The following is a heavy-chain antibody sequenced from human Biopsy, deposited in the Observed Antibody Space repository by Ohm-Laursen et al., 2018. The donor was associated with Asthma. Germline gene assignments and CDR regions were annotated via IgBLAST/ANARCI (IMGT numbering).Heavy chain of an antibody. CDR1: GGSGGYMKSGNYY. J-gene: IGHJ4*02. CDR2: ISYTGSA. V-gene: IGHV4-39*01. D-gene: IGHD7-27*01. Sequence: SETLSLTCNLSGGSGGYMKSGNYYWGWIRQPPGKGLEWMGSISYTGSAYHNPSLKSRVTISVDTSKNHFSLKLSSVTAADTAVYYCARHWDWGSFFDYWGQGTPVAVSS. CDR3: ARHWDWGSFFDY.